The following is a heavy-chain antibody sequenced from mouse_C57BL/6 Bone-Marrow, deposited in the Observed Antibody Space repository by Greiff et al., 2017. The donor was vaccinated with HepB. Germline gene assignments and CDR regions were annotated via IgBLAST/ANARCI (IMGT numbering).Heavy chain of an antibody. CDR1: GFTFSTSG. J-gene: IGHJ2*01. D-gene: IGHD2-14*01. Sequence: EVKVVESGGDLVKPGGSLKLSCTASGFTFSTSGMSWVRQTPAKRLEWVATINTGGTYTYYPDSVKGRFTISKDAAKNTLFLLMSSLRSEDSAIYYCARDRFDYYFDYWGQGTTLTVSS. CDR3: ARDRFDYYFDY. V-gene: IGHV5-6*01. CDR2: INTGGTYT.